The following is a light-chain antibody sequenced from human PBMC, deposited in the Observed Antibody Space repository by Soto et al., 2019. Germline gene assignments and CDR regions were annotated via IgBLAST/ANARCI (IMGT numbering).Light chain of an antibody. CDR1: QSLVYADGNTY. J-gene: IGKJ2*01. CDR2: KVF. Sequence: DVVMTPSPLSLPVTLGQSASISCTSSQSLVYADGNTYLNWLQQRPGQSPRRLIYKVFNRDSGVPDRFSGSASGSEFTLTISRVEAEDIGVYYCMQTAHWPYTFGRGTKLEI. V-gene: IGKV2-30*01. CDR3: MQTAHWPYT.